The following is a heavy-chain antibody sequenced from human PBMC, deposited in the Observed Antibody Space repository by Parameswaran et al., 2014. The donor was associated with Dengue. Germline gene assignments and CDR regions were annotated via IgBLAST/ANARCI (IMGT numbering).Heavy chain of an antibody. CDR3: ARQDSSSSIDYYYYYGMDV. Sequence: VRQMPGKGLEWMGIIYPGDSDTRYSPSFQGQVTISADKSFSTAYLQWSSLKASDTAMYYCARQDSSSSIDYYYYYGMDVWGQGTTVTVSS. D-gene: IGHD6-6*01. J-gene: IGHJ6*02. V-gene: IGHV5-51*01. CDR2: IYPGDSDT.